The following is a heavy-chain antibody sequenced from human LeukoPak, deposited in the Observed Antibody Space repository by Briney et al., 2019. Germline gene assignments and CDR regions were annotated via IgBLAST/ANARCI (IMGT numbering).Heavy chain of an antibody. Sequence: SETLSLTCTVSGDSISRNNYYWGWIRQPPGKGLEWIGSIYHSGSTYYNPSLKSRVTISVDTSKNQFSLKLSSVTAADTAVYYCARHHRPRPWFGVAYYYYYYMDVWGKGTTVTVSS. CDR1: GDSISRNNYY. J-gene: IGHJ6*03. V-gene: IGHV4-39*01. CDR3: ARHHRPRPWFGVAYYYYYYMDV. CDR2: IYHSGST. D-gene: IGHD3-3*01.